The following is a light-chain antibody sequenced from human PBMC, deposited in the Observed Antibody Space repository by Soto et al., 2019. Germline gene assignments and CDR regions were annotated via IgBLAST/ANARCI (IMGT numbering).Light chain of an antibody. V-gene: IGKV3-20*01. CDR1: QSVSSSY. CDR3: QQYGSSSLT. J-gene: IGKJ1*01. Sequence: EIVLTQSPGTLSLSPGERATLSCRASQSVSSSYLAWYQQKPGQPPRLVMYATSSRATGIPARFSGSGSGNDFTLTISRLETEDFEVYYCQQYGSSSLTFGQGTNVDIK. CDR2: ATS.